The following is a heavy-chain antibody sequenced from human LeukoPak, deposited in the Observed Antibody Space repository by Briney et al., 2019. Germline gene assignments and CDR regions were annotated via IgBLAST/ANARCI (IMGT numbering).Heavy chain of an antibody. CDR3: STSLAVA. CDR2: IKSKTDGGTT. D-gene: IGHD6-19*01. CDR1: GFTFSSYA. Sequence: GGSLRLSCAASGFTFSSYAMSWVRQAPGKGLEWVGRIKSKTDGGTTDCAAPVKGRFSISRDDSKNTLYLQMNSLKTEDTAVYYCSTSLAVAWGQGTTVTVSS. J-gene: IGHJ6*02. V-gene: IGHV3-15*01.